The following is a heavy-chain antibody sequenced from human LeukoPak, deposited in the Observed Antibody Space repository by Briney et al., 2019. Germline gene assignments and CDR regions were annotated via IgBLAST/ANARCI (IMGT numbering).Heavy chain of an antibody. D-gene: IGHD6-6*01. CDR1: GYTFTSYY. J-gene: IGHJ4*02. CDR3: ARRVGSSDCFDY. Sequence: ASVKVSCKASGYTFTSYYMHWVRQAPGQGLEWMGIINPSGGSTSYAQKFQGRVTITRNTSISTAYMELSSLRSEDTAVYYCARRVGSSDCFDYWGQGTLVTVSS. V-gene: IGHV1-46*01. CDR2: INPSGGST.